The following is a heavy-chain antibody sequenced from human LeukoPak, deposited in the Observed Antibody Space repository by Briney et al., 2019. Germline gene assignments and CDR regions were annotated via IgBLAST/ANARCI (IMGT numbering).Heavy chain of an antibody. CDR3: AKGPGIIRGYSYGFPHYFDY. Sequence: PGGSLRLSCAASGFPFSSYGMHWVRQAPGKGLVWVSRINSDGISTSYSDSVKGRFTISRDNSKNTLYLQMNSLRAEDTAVYYCAKGPGIIRGYSYGFPHYFDYWGQGTLVTVSS. V-gene: IGHV3-74*01. CDR1: GFPFSSYG. D-gene: IGHD5-18*01. CDR2: INSDGIST. J-gene: IGHJ4*02.